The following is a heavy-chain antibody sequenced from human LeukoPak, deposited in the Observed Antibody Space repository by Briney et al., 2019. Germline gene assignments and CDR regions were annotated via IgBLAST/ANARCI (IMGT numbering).Heavy chain of an antibody. V-gene: IGHV3-30*02. CDR2: IRYDGNSE. J-gene: IGHJ4*02. Sequence: GGSLRLSCAASGFPLRSYVMLWLRAAPGRGLEGGAFIRYDGNSEFYVDSVKGRFTISRDNSKNTLYLQMNSLRAEDTAVYYCAKGGDGYNYGSYFDYWGQGTLVTVSS. CDR3: AKGGDGYNYGSYFDY. D-gene: IGHD5-24*01. CDR1: GFPLRSYV.